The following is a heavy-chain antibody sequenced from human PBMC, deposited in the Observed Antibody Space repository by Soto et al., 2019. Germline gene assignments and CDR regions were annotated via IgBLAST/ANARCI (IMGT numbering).Heavy chain of an antibody. D-gene: IGHD2-21*01. CDR2: IRAYNGNT. V-gene: IGHV1-18*01. J-gene: IGHJ6*02. Sequence: QIPLVQSGGEVKKPGASVKVSCKSSGYKFISHSITWVRQAPGQGLEWMGRIRAYNGNTNYAQTLQGRVTMTTDTSTNPAYKELRSLRSDDTAVYYCARGAFCGGAPGWRDMYVWGQGTTVTVSS. CDR1: GYKFISHS. CDR3: ARGAFCGGAPGWRDMYV.